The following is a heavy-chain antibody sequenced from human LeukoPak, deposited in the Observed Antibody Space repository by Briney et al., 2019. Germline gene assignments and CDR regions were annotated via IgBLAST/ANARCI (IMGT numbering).Heavy chain of an antibody. V-gene: IGHV3-74*01. J-gene: IGHJ3*02. CDR3: ARGNAHAFDI. CDR2: INTDGSGT. Sequence: GGSLRLSCAASRFTFSSYWMHWVRQAPGKGLVWVSRINTDGSGTSYADSVKGRFTISRDNAKNTLYLQMNSLRAEDTAVYYCARGNAHAFDIWGQGTMVTVSS. D-gene: IGHD1-1*01. CDR1: RFTFSSYW.